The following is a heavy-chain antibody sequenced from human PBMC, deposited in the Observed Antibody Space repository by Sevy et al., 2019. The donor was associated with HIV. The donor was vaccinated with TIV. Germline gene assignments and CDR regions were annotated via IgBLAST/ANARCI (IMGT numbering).Heavy chain of an antibody. V-gene: IGHV3-23*01. J-gene: IGHJ4*02. CDR3: ASGDTTMITDLDY. D-gene: IGHD5-18*01. CDR2: INNGGST. Sequence: GGSLRLSCGASGFTFSNYAMSWVRQAPGNGPEWVSGINNGGSTYYADSVKGRFTISRDNSKKMVFLQMNSLRAEDTAVYYCASGDTTMITDLDYSGQGALVTVSS. CDR1: GFTFSNYA.